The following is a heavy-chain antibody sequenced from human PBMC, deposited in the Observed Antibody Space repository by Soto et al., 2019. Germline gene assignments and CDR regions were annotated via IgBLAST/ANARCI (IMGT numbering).Heavy chain of an antibody. Sequence: QPGGSLRLSCAASGFTFSSYSMNWVRQAPGKGLEWVSYISSSSSTIYYADSVKGRFTISRDTAKNSLYLQMNSLRAEDTAVYYSARVYYYDSSGYYMSYFDYWGQGTLVTVSS. CDR1: GFTFSSYS. CDR3: ARVYYYDSSGYYMSYFDY. V-gene: IGHV3-48*01. CDR2: ISSSSSTI. J-gene: IGHJ4*02. D-gene: IGHD3-22*01.